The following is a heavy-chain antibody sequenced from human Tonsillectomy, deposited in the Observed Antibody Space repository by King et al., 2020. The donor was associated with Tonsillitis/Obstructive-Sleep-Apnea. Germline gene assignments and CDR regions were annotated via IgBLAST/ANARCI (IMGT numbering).Heavy chain of an antibody. CDR1: GFTFDDYA. CDR3: AKDIGAVSDAFDI. D-gene: IGHD6-19*01. Sequence: QLVQSGGGLVQPGRSLRLSCAASGFTFDDYAMHWVRQAPGKGLEWVSSIIWNSGRIGYADSVKGRFTISRDNAKNSLYLQMNSLRAEDTAFYYYAKDIGAVSDAFDIWGQGTMVAVSS. J-gene: IGHJ3*02. CDR2: IIWNSGRI. V-gene: IGHV3-9*01.